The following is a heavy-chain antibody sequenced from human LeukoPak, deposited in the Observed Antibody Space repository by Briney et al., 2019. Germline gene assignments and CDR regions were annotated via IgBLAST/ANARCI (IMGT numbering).Heavy chain of an antibody. CDR1: GFTFSSYN. V-gene: IGHV3-48*02. Sequence: GGSLRLSCAASGFTFSSYNMNWVRQAPGKGLEWVSHISSSGSGIYDADSVKGRFTMSRDNSKNSLYLPMNSLRDEDTAVYFCARDVGAWDYWGQGTLVSLST. CDR2: ISSSGSGI. CDR3: ARDVGAWDY. D-gene: IGHD3-10*01. J-gene: IGHJ4*02.